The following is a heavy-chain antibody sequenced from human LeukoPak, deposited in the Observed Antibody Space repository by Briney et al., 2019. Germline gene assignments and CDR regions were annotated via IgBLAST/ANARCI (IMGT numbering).Heavy chain of an antibody. CDR3: ARGARYCSSTSCFSHWFDP. CDR1: GGSISSSSYY. CDR2: IYYSGST. J-gene: IGHJ5*02. V-gene: IGHV4-39*01. Sequence: SETLSLTCTVSGGSISSSSYYWGWIRQPPGKGLEWIGSIYYSGSTYYNPSLKSRVTISVDTSKNQFSLKLSSVTAADTAVYYCARGARYCSSTSCFSHWFDPWGQGTLVTVSS. D-gene: IGHD2-2*01.